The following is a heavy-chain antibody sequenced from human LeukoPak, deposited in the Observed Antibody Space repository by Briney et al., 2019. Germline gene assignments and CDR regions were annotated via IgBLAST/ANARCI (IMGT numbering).Heavy chain of an antibody. CDR3: AREGYDFWSGYYSDFDY. CDR1: GYTFTSYY. CDR2: INPNSGGT. D-gene: IGHD3-3*01. J-gene: IGHJ4*02. Sequence: ASVKVSCKASGYTFTSYYMHWVRQAPGQGREWMGWINPNSGGTNYAQKFQGRVTMTRDTSISTAYMELSRLRSDDTAVYYCAREGYDFWSGYYSDFDYWGQGTLVTVSS. V-gene: IGHV1-2*02.